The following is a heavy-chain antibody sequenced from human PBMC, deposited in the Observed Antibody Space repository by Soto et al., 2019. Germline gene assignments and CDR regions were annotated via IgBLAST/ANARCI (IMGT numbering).Heavy chain of an antibody. CDR3: ARDRGVAPPVAGNTHYYYYMDV. D-gene: IGHD6-19*01. CDR2: ISAYNGNT. Sequence: QDQLVQSGVEVKKPGASVKVSCKASGYSFTNYGITWVRQAPGQGCEWMGWISAYNGNTNYAQKFQGTVTMTTDASTSTAYLELRSLRSDDTAVYYCARDRGVAPPVAGNTHYYYYMDVWGKGTTVTVSS. V-gene: IGHV1-18*01. CDR1: GYSFTNYG. J-gene: IGHJ6*03.